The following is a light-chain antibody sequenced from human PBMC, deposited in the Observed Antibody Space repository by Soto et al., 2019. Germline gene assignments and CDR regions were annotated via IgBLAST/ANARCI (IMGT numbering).Light chain of an antibody. J-gene: IGLJ1*01. CDR3: QSYDSSLSVSYV. CDR1: SSNIGAGYD. V-gene: IGLV1-40*01. CDR2: GNK. Sequence: QSVLTQPPSVSGAPGQRVTISCTGSSSNIGAGYDVHWYQQRPGTAPKLLIYGNKNRPSGVLDRFSGSKSGTSASLAITGLQAEDEADYYCQSYDSSLSVSYVFGTGTKVTVL.